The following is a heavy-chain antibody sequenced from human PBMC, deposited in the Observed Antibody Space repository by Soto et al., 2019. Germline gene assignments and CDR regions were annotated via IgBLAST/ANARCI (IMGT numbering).Heavy chain of an antibody. V-gene: IGHV4-59*08. D-gene: IGHD2-15*01. CDR3: ARGTPSPLIVRSSRGPWFDP. CDR2: MYYGGRT. J-gene: IGHJ5*02. CDR1: GGSISSYY. Sequence: PSETLSLTCTVFGGSISSYYWSWIRQPPGEGLEWIGDMYYGGRTNYKPSLKSRVTISVDTSNMQVSLKLSSVTAADTAVYFCARGTPSPLIVRSSRGPWFDPWGQGTLVTVSS.